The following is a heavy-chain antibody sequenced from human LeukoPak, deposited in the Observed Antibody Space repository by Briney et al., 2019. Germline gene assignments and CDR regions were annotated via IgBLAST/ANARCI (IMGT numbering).Heavy chain of an antibody. D-gene: IGHD3-3*01. CDR2: IRKDGSNK. Sequence: QAGGPLRLSCETSGFPFSDHWMNWVRQAPGKGLEWVANIRKDGSNKHYLDSVRGRFIISRDNAKNSLYLHMNSLRVEDTGVYYCARDFWNYFDYWGQGTLVTVSS. CDR1: GFPFSDHW. J-gene: IGHJ4*02. CDR3: ARDFWNYFDY. V-gene: IGHV3-7*01.